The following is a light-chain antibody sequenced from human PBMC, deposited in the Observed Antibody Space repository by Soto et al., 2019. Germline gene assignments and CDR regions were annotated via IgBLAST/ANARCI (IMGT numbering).Light chain of an antibody. CDR2: AAS. J-gene: IGKJ5*01. CDR1: QGISTF. V-gene: IGKV1-9*01. Sequence: DIQLTQSPFFLSASVGDRVTITCRASQGISTFLVWYQQKPGEAPKSLIYAASTLQTGVPSRFSGSGSGTEFTLTISSLQPEDSETYDCRQHDNFPITFGQGTRLDIK. CDR3: RQHDNFPIT.